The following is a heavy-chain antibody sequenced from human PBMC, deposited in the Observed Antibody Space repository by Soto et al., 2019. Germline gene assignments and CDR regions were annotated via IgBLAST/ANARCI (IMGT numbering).Heavy chain of an antibody. CDR1: GGSINSGGYY. CDR2: MHYRGRA. Sequence: QVQLQESGPGLVKPSETLSLTCNVSGGSINSGGYYWGWIRQHPGKDLEWIGYMHYRGRASYNPSLKSRGSISLDAAGHHFSLKLTSVTAADTAVYYCARCRDAFGFDSWGQGTLVTVSS. V-gene: IGHV4-31*03. CDR3: ARCRDAFGFDS. J-gene: IGHJ4*02. D-gene: IGHD2-15*01.